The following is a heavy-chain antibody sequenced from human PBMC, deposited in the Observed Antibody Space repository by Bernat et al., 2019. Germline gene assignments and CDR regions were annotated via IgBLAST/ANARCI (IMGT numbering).Heavy chain of an antibody. D-gene: IGHD3-3*01. Sequence: EVQLVESGGGLIQPGGSLRLSCAASGFTVSSNYMSWVRQAPGKGLEWVSVIYSGGSTYYADSVKGRFTISRDNSKNTLYLQMNSLRAEDTAMYYCARHNYDFWSGYQSFDYWGQGTLVTVSS. V-gene: IGHV3-53*01. CDR2: IYSGGST. J-gene: IGHJ4*02. CDR3: ARHNYDFWSGYQSFDY. CDR1: GFTVSSNY.